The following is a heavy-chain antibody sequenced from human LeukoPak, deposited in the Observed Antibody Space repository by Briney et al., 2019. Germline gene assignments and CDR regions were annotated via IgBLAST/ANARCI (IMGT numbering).Heavy chain of an antibody. D-gene: IGHD2-2*02. CDR3: AREPVVLVPAAIFNWFDP. CDR1: GYTFADYY. Sequence: ASVKVSCKASGYTFADYYIHWVRQAPGQGPEWMGWINPNSGGTNYAQKFQGRVTMSRDTSISTAYMEMSRLRSDDTALYYCAREPVVLVPAAIFNWFDPWGQGTLVTVSS. V-gene: IGHV1-2*02. J-gene: IGHJ5*02. CDR2: INPNSGGT.